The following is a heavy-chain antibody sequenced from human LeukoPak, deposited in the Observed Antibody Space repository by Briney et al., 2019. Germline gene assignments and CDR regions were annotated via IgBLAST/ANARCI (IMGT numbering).Heavy chain of an antibody. CDR2: INPNSGGT. CDR1: GYTFTAYY. Sequence: ASVKVSCKASGYTFTAYYMHWVRQAPGQGLAWMGWINPNSGGTNYAQKFQGRVTMTRDTSISTAYMELSNLRSDDTAVYYCATGRGYNYGYESEDYYYMDVWGKGTTVTVSS. CDR3: ATGRGYNYGYESEDYYYMDV. D-gene: IGHD5-18*01. V-gene: IGHV1-2*02. J-gene: IGHJ6*03.